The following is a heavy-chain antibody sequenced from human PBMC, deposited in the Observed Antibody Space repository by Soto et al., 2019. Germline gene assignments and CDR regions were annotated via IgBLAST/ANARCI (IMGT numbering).Heavy chain of an antibody. CDR2: IAGNDNDYT. CDR1: GFTFRNHA. Sequence: GGSLRLSCAASGFTFRNHAMTWVRQGPGKGLEWVSFIAGNDNDYTNYADSVKGRFTISRDNSKNTLYLQMNSLRAEDTAVYYCAKDVREVLWDHVTANWFDPWGQGTLVTVSS. CDR3: AKDVREVLWDHVTANWFDP. D-gene: IGHD2-21*02. J-gene: IGHJ5*02. V-gene: IGHV3-23*01.